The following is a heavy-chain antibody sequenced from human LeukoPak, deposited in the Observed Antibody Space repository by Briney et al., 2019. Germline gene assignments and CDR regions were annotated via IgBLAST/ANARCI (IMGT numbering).Heavy chain of an antibody. Sequence: SETLSLTCAVYGGSFSGYYWSWIRQPPGKGLEWIGEINHSGSTNYNPSLKSRVTISVDTSKNQFSLKLSSVTAADTAVYYCARIPMPSRIAAAGTLYYYYGMDVWGQGTTVTVSS. CDR2: INHSGST. CDR1: GGSFSGYY. D-gene: IGHD6-13*01. J-gene: IGHJ6*02. CDR3: ARIPMPSRIAAAGTLYYYYGMDV. V-gene: IGHV4-34*01.